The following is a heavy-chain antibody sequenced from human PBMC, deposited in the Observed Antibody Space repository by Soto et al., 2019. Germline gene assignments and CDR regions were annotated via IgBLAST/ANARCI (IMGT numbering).Heavy chain of an antibody. CDR3: ARHGHDSRLFDY. V-gene: IGHV4-39*01. Sequence: SETLSLTCTVSGGSISSSSYYWGWIRQPPGKGLEWIGGIYYSGSTYYNPSLKSRVTISVDTSKNQFSLKLSSVTAADTAVYYCARHGHDSRLFDYWGQGTLVTVSS. D-gene: IGHD3-22*01. CDR2: IYYSGST. J-gene: IGHJ4*02. CDR1: GGSISSSSYY.